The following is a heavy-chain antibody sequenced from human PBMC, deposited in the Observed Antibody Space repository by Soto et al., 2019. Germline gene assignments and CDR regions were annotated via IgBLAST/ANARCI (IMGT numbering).Heavy chain of an antibody. CDR1: GFTFSSYS. Sequence: GGSLRLSCAASGFTFSSYSMNWVRQAPGKGLEWVSYIGSCCRTIYYAASVKGRFTISRDNAKNSLYLQMNSLRAEDSAVYYCARESSWYPAVYWGQGTLVTVSS. D-gene: IGHD6-13*01. CDR3: ARESSWYPAVY. V-gene: IGHV3-48*01. J-gene: IGHJ4*02. CDR2: IGSCCRTI.